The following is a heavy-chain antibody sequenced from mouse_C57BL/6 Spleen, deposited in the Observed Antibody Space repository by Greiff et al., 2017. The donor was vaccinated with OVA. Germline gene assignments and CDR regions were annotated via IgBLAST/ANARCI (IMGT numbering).Heavy chain of an antibody. CDR1: GFTFSSYA. Sequence: EVKVVESGGGLVKPGGSLKLSCAASGFTFSSYAMSWVRQTPEKRLEWVATISDGGSYTYYPDNVKGRFTISRDNAKNNLYLQMSHLKSEDTAMYYCARDEAYYGSSYAMDYWGQGTSVTVSS. CDR3: ARDEAYYGSSYAMDY. D-gene: IGHD1-1*01. J-gene: IGHJ4*01. CDR2: ISDGGSYT. V-gene: IGHV5-4*01.